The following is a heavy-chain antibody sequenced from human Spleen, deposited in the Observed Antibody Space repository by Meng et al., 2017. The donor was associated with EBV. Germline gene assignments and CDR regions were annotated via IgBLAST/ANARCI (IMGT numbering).Heavy chain of an antibody. J-gene: IGHJ5*02. Sequence: LSLRESVPGRAKTSAPLLSPVTVSGVSISSFYYGGWIRQPPGRGLEWIGSVHYTGSTYYSPSLKSRVTVSVDTSKNQFSLRLTSVTAADTAVYYCARPFPSWQSPRLDPFGAWGQGTLVTVSS. CDR3: ARPFPSWQSPRLDPFGA. CDR1: GVSISSFYY. CDR2: VHYTGST. V-gene: IGHV4-39*01. D-gene: IGHD6-19*01.